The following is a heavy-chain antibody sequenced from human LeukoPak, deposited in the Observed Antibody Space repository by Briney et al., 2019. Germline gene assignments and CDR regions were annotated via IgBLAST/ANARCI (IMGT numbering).Heavy chain of an antibody. CDR1: GFTFSSYA. CDR2: ISGSGGST. J-gene: IGHJ3*02. V-gene: IGHV3-23*01. CDR3: AKDLEQWLVQGAFDI. Sequence: GGSLRLSCAASGFTFSSYATSWVRQAPGKGLEWVSAISGSGGSTYYADSVKGRFTISRDNSKNTLYLQMNSLRAEDTAVYYCAKDLEQWLVQGAFDIWGQGTMVTVSS. D-gene: IGHD6-19*01.